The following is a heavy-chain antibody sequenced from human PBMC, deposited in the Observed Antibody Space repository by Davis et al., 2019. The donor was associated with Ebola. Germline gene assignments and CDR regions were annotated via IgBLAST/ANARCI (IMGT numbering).Heavy chain of an antibody. CDR2: IYSGGST. CDR3: ARSQDYYDRYFDY. Sequence: GGSLRLSCAASGFTVSSNYMSWVRQAPGKGLEWVSVIYSGGSTYYADSVKGRFTISRDNSKNTLYLQMNSLRAEDTAVYYCARSQDYYDRYFDYWGQGTLVTVSS. J-gene: IGHJ4*02. V-gene: IGHV3-53*01. CDR1: GFTVSSNY. D-gene: IGHD3-22*01.